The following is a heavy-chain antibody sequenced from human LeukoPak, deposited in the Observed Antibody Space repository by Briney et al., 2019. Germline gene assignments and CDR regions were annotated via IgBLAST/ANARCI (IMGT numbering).Heavy chain of an antibody. CDR2: INTDGGT. D-gene: IGHD3-10*01. CDR1: GCTFSTYT. CDR3: PRVRGTIGGYFDN. V-gene: IGHV3-23*01. J-gene: IGHJ4*02. Sequence: GGALTLSCASCGCTFSTYTSTGVRQARARGREGVSAINTDGGTSYPDSGKCRVTVSRVNSKNALYLQMNSLRAEDTAVDYCPRVRGTIGGYFDNWGQGTLVTVSS.